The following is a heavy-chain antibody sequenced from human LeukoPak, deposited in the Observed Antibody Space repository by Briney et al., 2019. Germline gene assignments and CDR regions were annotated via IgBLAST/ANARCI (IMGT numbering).Heavy chain of an antibody. CDR2: FDPEDGET. D-gene: IGHD2-2*01. J-gene: IGHJ4*02. V-gene: IGHV1-24*01. CDR3: ATGDCSSTSCYRDLDY. Sequence: ASVKVSCKVSGYTLTELSMHWERQAPGKGLEWMGGFDPEDGETIYAQKFQGRVTMTEDTSTDTAYMELSSLRSEDTAVYYCATGDCSSTSCYRDLDYWGQGTLVTVSS. CDR1: GYTLTELS.